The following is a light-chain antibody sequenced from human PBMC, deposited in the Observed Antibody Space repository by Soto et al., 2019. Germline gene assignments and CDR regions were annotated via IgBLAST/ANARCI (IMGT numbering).Light chain of an antibody. CDR3: QQSYSTPQT. J-gene: IGKJ1*01. CDR1: QSIRNY. Sequence: DIQMTQSPSSLSASVGDRVTITCRASQSIRNYLTWYRQKPGDAPKLLIYAASTLQRGVPSRFSGSGSGTDFTLTISSLQPEDFATYYCQQSYSTPQTFGQGTKVEIK. CDR2: AAS. V-gene: IGKV1-39*01.